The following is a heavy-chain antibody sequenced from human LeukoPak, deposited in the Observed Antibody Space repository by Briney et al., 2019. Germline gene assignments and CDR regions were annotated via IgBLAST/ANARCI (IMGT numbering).Heavy chain of an antibody. J-gene: IGHJ4*02. Sequence: GGSLRLSCAASGFTFSSYSMNWVRQAPGKGLEWVASIKNDGSEIYYVDSVRGRYTISRDNTKNSLYLQMSSLRAEDTAVYYCATDRGWRTSGYYLYYFEYWGQGTLVTFSS. V-gene: IGHV3-7*01. CDR2: IKNDGSEI. CDR1: GFTFSSYS. D-gene: IGHD3-3*01. CDR3: ATDRGWRTSGYYLYYFEY.